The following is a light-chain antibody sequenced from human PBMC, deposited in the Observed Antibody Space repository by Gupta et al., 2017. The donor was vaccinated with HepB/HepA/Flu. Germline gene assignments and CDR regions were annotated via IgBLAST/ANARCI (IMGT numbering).Light chain of an antibody. CDR2: EAS. CDR3: QQYRNWPWT. V-gene: IGKV3-15*01. Sequence: VLTHSPATLSVSPGERATLSCRASQSVASYLAWYHQKAGQVPRLLMYEASNRATGIPARFSGSGSGTEFTLTISSLESADFAVYYCQQYRNWPWTFGEGTKVEIK. J-gene: IGKJ1*01. CDR1: QSVASY.